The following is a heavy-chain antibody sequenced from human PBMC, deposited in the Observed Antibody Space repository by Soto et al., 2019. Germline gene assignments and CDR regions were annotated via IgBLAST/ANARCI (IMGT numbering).Heavy chain of an antibody. CDR3: ARDRAKWKDYYYYGMDV. Sequence: QVQLQESGPGLVKPSQTLSLTCTVSGGSISSGDDFWTWIRQPPGKGLEWIGYIYYSGSTYYDPSLKSRLTMSVDTSKNHFSLKLSSVTAADTAVYYCARDRAKWKDYYYYGMDVWGQGTKVTVSS. D-gene: IGHD1-20*01. J-gene: IGHJ6*02. CDR1: GGSISSGDDF. V-gene: IGHV4-30-4*01. CDR2: IYYSGST.